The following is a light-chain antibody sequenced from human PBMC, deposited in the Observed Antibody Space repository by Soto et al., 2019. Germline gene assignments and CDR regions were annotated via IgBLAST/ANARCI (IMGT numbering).Light chain of an antibody. CDR3: CSYAGSNTWV. CDR2: QGS. V-gene: IGLV2-23*01. CDR1: SSDVGTYNL. Sequence: QSALTQPASVSGSPGQSITISCTGTSSDVGTYNLVSWYQQHPGEAPKVMIYQGSKRPSGVSNRFSGSKSGNTASLTISGLQAEDEADYYCCSYAGSNTWVFGGGTKLTVL. J-gene: IGLJ3*02.